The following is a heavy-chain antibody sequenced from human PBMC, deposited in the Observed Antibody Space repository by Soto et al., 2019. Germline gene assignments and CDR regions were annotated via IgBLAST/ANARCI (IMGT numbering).Heavy chain of an antibody. D-gene: IGHD3-9*01. CDR2: VYWDDDR. Sequence: ESGPTLVNPTQPLTLTCPFSGFSLSTSGAGGFSFTTSGVGVGWIRQPPGKALEWLALVYWDDDRRYSPSLKHRLTITKYTSKNQVVLTMTDVDPGDTATYFCTHVTLRFFDCLLPNWGPGTLVTVSS. V-gene: IGHV2-5*02. J-gene: IGHJ4*02. CDR3: THVTLRFFDCLLPN. CDR1: GFSLSTSGAGGFSFTTSGVG.